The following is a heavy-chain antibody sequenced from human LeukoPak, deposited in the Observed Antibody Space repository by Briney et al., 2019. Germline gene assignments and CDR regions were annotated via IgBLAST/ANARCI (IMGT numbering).Heavy chain of an antibody. CDR2: IGARGDFT. CDR3: ARDSSHYLGSSDY. CDR1: GFTFSNYV. V-gene: IGHV3-23*01. D-gene: IGHD6-6*01. Sequence: PGGSLRLSCAASGFTFSNYVITWVRQAPGKGLEWVSGIGARGDFTYYADSVKGRFTISRDNAKNTLNLQMNSLRAEDTAIYYCARDSSHYLGSSDYWGQGTLVTVSS. J-gene: IGHJ4*02.